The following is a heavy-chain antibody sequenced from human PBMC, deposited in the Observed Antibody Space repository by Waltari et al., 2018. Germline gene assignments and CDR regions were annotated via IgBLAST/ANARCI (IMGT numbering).Heavy chain of an antibody. Sequence: QVQLQESGPGLVKPSETLSLTCPVSGYSIRSGYYWVWLRQPPGKGLEWIGSIYHSGSTYYNPSLKSRVTISVDTSKNQFSLKLSSVTAADTAVYYCARVGDRTWFDPWGQGTLVTVSS. CDR2: IYHSGST. J-gene: IGHJ5*02. D-gene: IGHD3-10*01. V-gene: IGHV4-38-2*02. CDR3: ARVGDRTWFDP. CDR1: GYSIRSGYY.